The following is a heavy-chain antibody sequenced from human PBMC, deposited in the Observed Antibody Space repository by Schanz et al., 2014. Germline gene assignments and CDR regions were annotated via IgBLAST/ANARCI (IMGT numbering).Heavy chain of an antibody. CDR3: ARGGFGEVSYFDY. CDR1: GFSFSSYA. CDR2: ISGSGAST. V-gene: IGHV3-23*01. D-gene: IGHD3-10*01. Sequence: EVQLLESGGGLVQPGGSLRLSCATSGFSFSSYAINWVRQAPGKGLEWVSGISGSGASTYYADSVKGRFTISRDNSKNTVYIQMNSLRAEDTAVYYCARGGFGEVSYFDYWGQGTLVTVSS. J-gene: IGHJ4*02.